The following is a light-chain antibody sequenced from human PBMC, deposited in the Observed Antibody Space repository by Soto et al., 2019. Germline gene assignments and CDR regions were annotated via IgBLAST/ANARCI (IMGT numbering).Light chain of an antibody. CDR2: AAY. Sequence: DIQLTQSPSFLSASVGDRVTITCRASQVISSYLAWYQQNPGRAPKLLIYAAYTLQSGVPSRFSGSGSETEFTLTISSLQPEDSATYYCQQLHGYPLFTFGPGTKVDIK. CDR3: QQLHGYPLFT. CDR1: QVISSY. V-gene: IGKV1-9*01. J-gene: IGKJ3*01.